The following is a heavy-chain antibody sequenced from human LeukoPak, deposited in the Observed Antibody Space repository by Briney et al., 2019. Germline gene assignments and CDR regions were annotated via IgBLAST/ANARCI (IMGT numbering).Heavy chain of an antibody. CDR2: ISYDGSNK. CDR3: ARDGNFWSGYSPGYYYYYMDV. J-gene: IGHJ6*03. V-gene: IGHV3-30*01. Sequence: GGSLRLSCAASGFTLSSYAMHRVRQAPGKGLEWVAVISYDGSNKYYADSVKGRFTISRDNSKNTLYLQMNSLRAEDTAVYYCARDGNFWSGYSPGYYYYYMDVWGKGTTVTVSS. D-gene: IGHD3-3*01. CDR1: GFTLSSYA.